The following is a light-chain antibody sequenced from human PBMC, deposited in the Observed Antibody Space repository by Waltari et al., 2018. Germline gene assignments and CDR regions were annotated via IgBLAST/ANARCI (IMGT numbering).Light chain of an antibody. Sequence: SYELTQPPSVSVSPGQMAKITFSGEALPHKFAYWYQQKPGQSPVLVIYKDRERPSGIPERFSGSISGTVVTLTISGVQAEDEADYYCLSADISGTSWVFGGGTKLTV. CDR3: LSADISGTSWV. J-gene: IGLJ3*02. CDR1: ALPHKF. CDR2: KDR. V-gene: IGLV3-16*01.